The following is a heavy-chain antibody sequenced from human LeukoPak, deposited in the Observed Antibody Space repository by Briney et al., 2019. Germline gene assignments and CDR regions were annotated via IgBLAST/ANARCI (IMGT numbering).Heavy chain of an antibody. D-gene: IGHD1-1*01. Sequence: SVNLSCKASGGTFSSYAISWVRQAPGQGLEWMGRIIPIFGTANYAQKYQGRVTITADKSTTTAYMELSSLRSEDTAVYYCARDLETQGDYWGQGTLVTVSS. J-gene: IGHJ4*02. CDR3: ARDLETQGDY. CDR2: IIPIFGTA. CDR1: GGTFSSYA. V-gene: IGHV1-69*06.